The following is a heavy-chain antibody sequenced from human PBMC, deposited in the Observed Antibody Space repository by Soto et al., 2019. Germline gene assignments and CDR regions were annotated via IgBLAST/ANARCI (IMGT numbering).Heavy chain of an antibody. CDR1: GGTFSSYA. CDR3: ARDQNSHDILTGYDNEAFDY. Sequence: SVKVSCKASGGTFSSYAISWVRQAPGQGLEWMGGIIPIFGTANYAQKFQGRVTITADESTSTAYMELSSLRSEDTAVYYCARDQNSHDILTGYDNEAFDYWGQGTLVTVSS. CDR2: IIPIFGTA. D-gene: IGHD3-9*01. J-gene: IGHJ4*02. V-gene: IGHV1-69*13.